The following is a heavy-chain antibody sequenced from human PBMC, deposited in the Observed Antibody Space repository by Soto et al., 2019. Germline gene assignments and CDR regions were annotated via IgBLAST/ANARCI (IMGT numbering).Heavy chain of an antibody. CDR1: GASIGSGGW. J-gene: IGHJ5*02. V-gene: IGHV4-4*02. Sequence: SETLSLTCAVSGASIGSGGWCSWVRQPPGKGLEWIAEIFHDGNTNYSPSLKSRVTISVDKSQNQFSLNVYSVTAADTAVYYCARHEGWTGPDQWGQGTLVTVSS. CDR3: ARHEGWTGPDQ. CDR2: IFHDGNT. D-gene: IGHD2-8*02.